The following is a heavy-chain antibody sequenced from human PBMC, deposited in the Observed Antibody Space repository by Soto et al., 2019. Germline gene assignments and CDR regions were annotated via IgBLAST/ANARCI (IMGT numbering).Heavy chain of an antibody. CDR3: ARQRGQWLVLD. CDR2: IYHSGSA. Sequence: QLQLQESGPGLVKPSETLSLTCTVSGGSISSSTYYWGWIRQPPGKGLDWIGSIYHSGSAYYNPSLKSRVTISVDTSKNQFSLNLSSVTAADTAVYYCARQRGQWLVLDWGQGTLVTVSS. CDR1: GGSISSSTYY. V-gene: IGHV4-39*01. J-gene: IGHJ4*02. D-gene: IGHD6-19*01.